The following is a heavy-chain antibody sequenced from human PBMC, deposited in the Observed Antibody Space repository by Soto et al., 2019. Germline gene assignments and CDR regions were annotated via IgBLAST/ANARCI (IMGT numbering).Heavy chain of an antibody. V-gene: IGHV4-4*08. Sequence: SETLSLTCTVSGGSISGYYWSWIRQPPGKGLEWIGYIYNSGSTYYNPSLKSRVTISVATSKNQFSLKLSSVTAADTAVYYCARDHGGRVDYWGQGTLVTVSS. CDR3: ARDHGGRVDY. J-gene: IGHJ4*02. CDR1: GGSISGYY. CDR2: IYNSGST.